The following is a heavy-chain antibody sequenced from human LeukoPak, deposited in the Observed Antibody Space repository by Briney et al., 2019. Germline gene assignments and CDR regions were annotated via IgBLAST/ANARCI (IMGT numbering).Heavy chain of an antibody. D-gene: IGHD6-13*01. J-gene: IGHJ4*02. CDR2: INSRSSTI. Sequence: PGRSLRLSCAASGFTFSSYGMNWVRQAPGKGLEWVSYINSRSSTIYYADSVKGRFTSSRDNAKNSVYLQMNSLRAEDTAVYYCARYWSSWSADYWGQGTLVTVSS. V-gene: IGHV3-48*01. CDR3: ARYWSSWSADY. CDR1: GFTFSSYG.